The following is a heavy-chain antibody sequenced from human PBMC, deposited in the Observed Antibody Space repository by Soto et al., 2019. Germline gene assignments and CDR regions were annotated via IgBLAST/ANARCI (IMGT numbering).Heavy chain of an antibody. V-gene: IGHV4-59*08. CDR1: GGSISSYY. CDR3: ARQLPVIMKSWFDP. Sequence: SETLSLTCTVSGGSISSYYWSWIRQPPGKGLEWIGYIYYSGSTNYNPSLKSRVTISVDTSKNQFSLKLSSVTAADTAVYYYARQLPVIMKSWFDPWGQGTLVTVS. D-gene: IGHD3-3*01. J-gene: IGHJ5*02. CDR2: IYYSGST.